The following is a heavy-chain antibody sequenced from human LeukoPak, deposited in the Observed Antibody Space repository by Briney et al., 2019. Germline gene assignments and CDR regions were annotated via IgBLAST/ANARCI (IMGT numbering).Heavy chain of an antibody. CDR2: IFPSGGEI. CDR3: ATYRQVLLPFES. V-gene: IGHV3-23*01. J-gene: IGHJ4*02. D-gene: IGHD2-8*02. Sequence: TGGSLRLSCAASGFTFSTFAMIRVRQPPGKGLEWVSSIFPSGGEIHYADSVRGRFTISRDNSKSTLSLQMNSLRAEDTAIYYCATYRQVLLPFESWGQGTLVTVSS. CDR1: GFTFSTFA.